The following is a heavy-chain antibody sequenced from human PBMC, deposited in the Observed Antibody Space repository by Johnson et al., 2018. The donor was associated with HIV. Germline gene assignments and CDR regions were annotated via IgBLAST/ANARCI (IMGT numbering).Heavy chain of an antibody. CDR3: ARGGGQGLLGMSDAFDI. Sequence: VQLVESGGGLVQPGGSLRLSCAASGFTVSSNYMSWVRQAPGKGLEWVSVIYSGGSTYYADSVKGRFTISRDNSKNTLYLQMNSLRAEDTAVYYCARGGGQGLLGMSDAFDIWGQGTMVTVSS. V-gene: IGHV3-66*01. CDR1: GFTVSSNY. CDR2: IYSGGST. J-gene: IGHJ3*02. D-gene: IGHD3-22*01.